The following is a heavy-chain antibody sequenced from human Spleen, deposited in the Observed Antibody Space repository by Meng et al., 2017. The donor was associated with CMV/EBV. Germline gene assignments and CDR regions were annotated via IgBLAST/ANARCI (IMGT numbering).Heavy chain of an antibody. Sequence: KVSCKGSGYSFTDYWIGWVRQMPGKGLEWMGIIYPGDFDTKYGPSFQGQVTISADKSISTAYLHWSSLKASDTAIYYCARGDCSGGTCYYFHNMDVWGQGTTVTVSS. J-gene: IGHJ6*02. V-gene: IGHV5-51*01. CDR2: IYPGDFDT. CDR1: GYSFTDYW. CDR3: ARGDCSGGTCYYFHNMDV. D-gene: IGHD2-15*01.